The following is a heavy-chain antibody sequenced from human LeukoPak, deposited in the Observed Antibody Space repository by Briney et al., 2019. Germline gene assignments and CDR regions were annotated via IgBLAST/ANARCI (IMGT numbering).Heavy chain of an antibody. CDR1: GGTFSSYA. CDR2: IIPSGGST. J-gene: IGHJ4*02. Sequence: ASVKVSCKASGGTFSSYAISWVRQAPGQGLEWMGRIIPSGGSTSYAQKFQGRVTMTRDMSTSTVYMELSSLRSEDTAVYYCARGTYSSSPFDYWGQGTLVTVSS. CDR3: ARGTYSSSPFDY. D-gene: IGHD6-6*01. V-gene: IGHV1-46*01.